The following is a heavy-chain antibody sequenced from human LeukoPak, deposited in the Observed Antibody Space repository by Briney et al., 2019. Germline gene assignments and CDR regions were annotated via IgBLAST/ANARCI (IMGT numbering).Heavy chain of an antibody. V-gene: IGHV3-74*01. CDR1: GFTFSSYW. CDR2: INSDGSST. D-gene: IGHD3-16*01. Sequence: PGGSLRLSCAASGFTFSSYWMHWVRQAPGKGLVWVSRINSDGSSTSYADSVKGRFTISRDNAKNTLYLQMNSLRAEDTAVYYCAREGGGGDYGYWGQGTLVTVSS. J-gene: IGHJ4*02. CDR3: AREGGGGDYGY.